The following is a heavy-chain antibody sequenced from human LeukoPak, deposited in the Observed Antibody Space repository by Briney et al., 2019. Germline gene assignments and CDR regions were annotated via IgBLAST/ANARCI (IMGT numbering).Heavy chain of an antibody. D-gene: IGHD3-22*01. CDR1: GYTFTGYY. CDR2: INPSGGST. J-gene: IGHJ4*02. V-gene: IGHV1-46*01. CDR3: ARVGYYDSSGYYDFDY. Sequence: ASVKVSCKASGYTFTGYYMHWVRQAPGQGLEWMGIINPSGGSTSYAQKFQGRVTMTRDTSTSTVYMELSSLRSEDTAVYYCARVGYYDSSGYYDFDYWGQGTLVTVSS.